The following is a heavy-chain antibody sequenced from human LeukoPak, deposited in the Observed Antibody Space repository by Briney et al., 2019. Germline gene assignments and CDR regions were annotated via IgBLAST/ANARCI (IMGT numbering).Heavy chain of an antibody. Sequence: PGGSLRLSCAASGFTFSSYWMSWVRQAPGKGLEWVANIKQDGSEKYYVDSVKGRFTISRDNSKNTLYLQMNSLRAEDTAVYYCAKDRQWPYFGYWGQGTLVTVSS. CDR1: GFTFSSYW. J-gene: IGHJ4*02. CDR2: IKQDGSEK. D-gene: IGHD6-19*01. CDR3: AKDRQWPYFGY. V-gene: IGHV3-7*03.